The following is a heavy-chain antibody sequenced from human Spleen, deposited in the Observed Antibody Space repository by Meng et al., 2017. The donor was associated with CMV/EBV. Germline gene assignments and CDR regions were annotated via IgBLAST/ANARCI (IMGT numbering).Heavy chain of an antibody. Sequence: ASVKVSCKASGYTFTGYYMHWVRQAPGQGLEWMGWINPNSGGTNYAQKFQGRVTMTEDTSADTAYMELSRLRSEDTAVYYCATMAVALNYWGQGTLVTVSS. CDR2: INPNSGGT. J-gene: IGHJ4*02. CDR3: ATMAVALNY. D-gene: IGHD6-19*01. V-gene: IGHV1-2*02. CDR1: GYTFTGYY.